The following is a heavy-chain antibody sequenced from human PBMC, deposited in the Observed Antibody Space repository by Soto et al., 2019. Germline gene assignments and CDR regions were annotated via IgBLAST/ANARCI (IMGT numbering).Heavy chain of an antibody. Sequence: PGESLKISCKGSGYSFTSYWIGWVRQMPGKGLEWMGIIYPGDSDTRYSPSFQGQVTIPADKSISTAYLQWSSLKASDTAMYYCARLNEGVKQLDYYYYGMDVWGQGTTVTVSS. CDR1: GYSFTSYW. J-gene: IGHJ6*02. V-gene: IGHV5-51*01. D-gene: IGHD6-6*01. CDR2: IYPGDSDT. CDR3: ARLNEGVKQLDYYYYGMDV.